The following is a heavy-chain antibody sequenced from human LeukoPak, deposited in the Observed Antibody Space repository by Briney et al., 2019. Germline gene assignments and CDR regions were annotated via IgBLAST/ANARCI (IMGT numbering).Heavy chain of an antibody. D-gene: IGHD6-19*01. Sequence: GASVKVSCKASGYTFTDYYMHWVRQAPGQGLEWMGWINPNSGGTNYAQNFQGRVTMTRDTSISTAFLELSSLRSDDTAVYYCARGSTRDSSGWYGPAKWFDPWGQGTLVTVSS. CDR3: ARGSTRDSSGWYGPAKWFDP. V-gene: IGHV1-2*02. CDR1: GYTFTDYY. J-gene: IGHJ5*02. CDR2: INPNSGGT.